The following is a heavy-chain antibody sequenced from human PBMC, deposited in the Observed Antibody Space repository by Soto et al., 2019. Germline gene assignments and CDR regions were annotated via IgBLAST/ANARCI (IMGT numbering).Heavy chain of an antibody. CDR3: ARDEWYYDILTGYYFGYGMDV. CDR1: GFTFSSYW. D-gene: IGHD3-9*01. J-gene: IGHJ6*02. Sequence: SGGSLRLSCAASGFTFSSYWMIWVRQAPGKGLEWVANIKQDGSEKYYVDSVRGRFTISRDNAKNSLYLQMNSLRAEDTAVYYCARDEWYYDILTGYYFGYGMDVWGQGTTVTV. V-gene: IGHV3-7*03. CDR2: IKQDGSEK.